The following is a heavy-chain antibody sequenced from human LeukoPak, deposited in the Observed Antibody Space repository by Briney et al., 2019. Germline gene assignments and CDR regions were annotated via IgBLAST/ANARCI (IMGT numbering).Heavy chain of an antibody. Sequence: ASVKVSCKASGYTFTGYYMHWVRQAPGQGLEWMGWINPNSGGTNYAQKFQGRVTMTRDTSISIAYMELSRLRSDDTAVYYCARVVMVRGVKGSDYWGQGTLVTVSS. J-gene: IGHJ4*02. CDR1: GYTFTGYY. CDR2: INPNSGGT. CDR3: ARVVMVRGVKGSDY. D-gene: IGHD3-10*01. V-gene: IGHV1-2*02.